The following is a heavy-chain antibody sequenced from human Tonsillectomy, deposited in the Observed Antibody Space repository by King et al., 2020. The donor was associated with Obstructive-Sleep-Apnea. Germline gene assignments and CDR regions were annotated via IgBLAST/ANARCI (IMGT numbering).Heavy chain of an antibody. CDR1: GGSISSYY. V-gene: IGHV4-4*07. CDR3: ARDPYEYDILTGYNYGLDV. Sequence: QLQESGPGLVKPSETLSLTCTVSGGSISSYYWSWIRQPAGKGLEWIGRIYTSGTTHYNPSLKSRVTISVDTSKNQFSLKLTSVTDADTAVYYCARDPYEYDILTGYNYGLDVWGQGTTVTVSS. D-gene: IGHD3-9*01. CDR2: IYTSGTT. J-gene: IGHJ6*02.